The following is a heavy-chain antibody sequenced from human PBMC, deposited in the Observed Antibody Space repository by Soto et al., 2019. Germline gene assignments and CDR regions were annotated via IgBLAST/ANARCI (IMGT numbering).Heavy chain of an antibody. CDR1: GFTFSSYA. CDR2: ISNGGGIT. V-gene: IGHV3-23*01. Sequence: GGSLRLSCAASGFTFSSYAMSWVRQAPGKGLEWVSVISNGGGITYYADSVKGRFIISRANSKNTLYLQMDSLRVEDTAVYYCAKLISMVRRVMIRSFDYWGQGTLVTVSS. D-gene: IGHD3-10*01. CDR3: AKLISMVRRVMIRSFDY. J-gene: IGHJ4*02.